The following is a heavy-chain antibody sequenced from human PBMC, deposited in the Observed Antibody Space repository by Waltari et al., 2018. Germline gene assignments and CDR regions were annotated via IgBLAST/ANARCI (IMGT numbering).Heavy chain of an antibody. J-gene: IGHJ4*02. CDR3: ARDLGGCGGGSCYTH. CDR2: IYHSGST. Sequence: QVQLQESGPGLVKPSGTLSRTCAVSGGSISSSNWWSWVRQHPGKGLEWIGEIYHSGSTNYNPSLKSRVTISVDKSKNQFSLKLNSVTAADTAVYYCARDLGGCGGGSCYTHWGQGTLVTVSS. D-gene: IGHD2-15*01. V-gene: IGHV4-4*02. CDR1: GGSISSSNW.